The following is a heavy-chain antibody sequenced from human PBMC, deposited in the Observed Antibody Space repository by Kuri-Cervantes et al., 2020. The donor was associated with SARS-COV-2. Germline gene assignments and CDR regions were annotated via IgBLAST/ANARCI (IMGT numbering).Heavy chain of an antibody. Sequence: GESLKISCAASGFTFSDYYMSWIRQAPGKGLEWVSYISSSSSYTSYADSVKGRFTISRDNAKNSLYLQMNSLRAEDTAVYYYARGQQLIDYWGQGTLVTVSS. J-gene: IGHJ4*02. V-gene: IGHV3-11*03. D-gene: IGHD6-13*01. CDR3: ARGQQLIDY. CDR1: GFTFSDYY. CDR2: ISSSSSYT.